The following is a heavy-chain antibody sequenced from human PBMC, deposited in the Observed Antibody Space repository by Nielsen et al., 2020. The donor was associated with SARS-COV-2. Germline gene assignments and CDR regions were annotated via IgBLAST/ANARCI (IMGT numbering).Heavy chain of an antibody. CDR2: IWFDGSKT. Sequence: GGSLRLSCATSGFTFSNYGMHWVRQAPGKGLEWVAAIWFDGSKTDYADSVKGRFTISRDNSKNTLYLQMNSLRIEDTAVYYCAKEYSSGWYYYYYGMDVWGQGTTVTVSS. CDR1: GFTFSNYG. V-gene: IGHV3-30*02. CDR3: AKEYSSGWYYYYYGMDV. D-gene: IGHD6-19*01. J-gene: IGHJ6*02.